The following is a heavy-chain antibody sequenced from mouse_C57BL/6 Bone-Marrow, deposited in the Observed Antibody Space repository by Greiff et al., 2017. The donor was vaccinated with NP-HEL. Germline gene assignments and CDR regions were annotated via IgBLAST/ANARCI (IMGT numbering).Heavy chain of an antibody. J-gene: IGHJ2*01. D-gene: IGHD1-2*01. CDR1: GYSITSGYY. V-gene: IGHV3-6*01. CDR3: ARRYYGDY. CDR2: ISYDGSN. Sequence: EVKVEESGPGLVKPSQSLSLTCSVTGYSITSGYYWNWIRQFPGNKLEWMGYISYDGSNNYNPSLKNRISITRDTSKNQFFLKLNSVTTEDTATYYCARRYYGDYWGQGTTLTVSS.